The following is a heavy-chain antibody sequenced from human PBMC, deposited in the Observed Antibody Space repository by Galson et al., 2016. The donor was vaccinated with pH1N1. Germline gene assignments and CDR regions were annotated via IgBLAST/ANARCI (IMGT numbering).Heavy chain of an antibody. J-gene: IGHJ4*02. V-gene: IGHV3-33*05. CDR2: ISYDGSKA. Sequence: SLRLSCATSGFSFSRSAMNWVRQAPGKGLEWVALISYDGSKAYYADAVKGRFIISRDNSQKTVFLQMNSLSAEDTALYHCARDRRYLDWTSPRFDNWGQGTQVSVSS. CDR1: GFSFSRSA. D-gene: IGHD3-9*01. CDR3: ARDRRYLDWTSPRFDN.